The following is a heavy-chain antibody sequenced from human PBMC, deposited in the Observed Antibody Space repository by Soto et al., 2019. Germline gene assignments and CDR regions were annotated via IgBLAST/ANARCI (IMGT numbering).Heavy chain of an antibody. CDR2: INAGNGNT. D-gene: IGHD4-17*01. CDR3: ARDPTVTPYYFDY. Sequence: ASVKVSCKASGYTFTSYAMHWVRQAPGQRLEWMGWINAGNGNTKYSQKFQGRVTITRDTSASTAYMELSSLRSEDTAGYYCARDPTVTPYYFDYWGQGTLVTVSS. CDR1: GYTFTSYA. J-gene: IGHJ4*02. V-gene: IGHV1-3*01.